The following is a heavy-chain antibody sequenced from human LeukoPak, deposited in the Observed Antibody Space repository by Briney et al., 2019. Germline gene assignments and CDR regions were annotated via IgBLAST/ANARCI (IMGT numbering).Heavy chain of an antibody. CDR1: GFTFSSYS. J-gene: IGHJ4*02. CDR2: ISSSSSYI. V-gene: IGHV3-21*01. Sequence: GGSLRLSCVASGFTFSSYSMKWVRQAPGKGLEWVSSISSSSSYIDYADSVKGRFTISRDNAKNSLYLQMNSLRAEDTAVYYCARETCINGECYFYFDYWGQGTLVTVSS. D-gene: IGHD2-8*01. CDR3: ARETCINGECYFYFDY.